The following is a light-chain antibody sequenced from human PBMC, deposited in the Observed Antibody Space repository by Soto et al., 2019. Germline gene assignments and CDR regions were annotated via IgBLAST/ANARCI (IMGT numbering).Light chain of an antibody. Sequence: EIVLTQSPGTLSLSPGERAFLFCRASQSVSSTYLAWFQQKPGQPPRLLISGTSNRATGIPDRFSGSGSGTDFTLTISRLEPEDFAVYYCQQYGSSGTFGQGTKVDIK. J-gene: IGKJ1*01. CDR2: GTS. CDR1: QSVSSTY. CDR3: QQYGSSGT. V-gene: IGKV3-20*01.